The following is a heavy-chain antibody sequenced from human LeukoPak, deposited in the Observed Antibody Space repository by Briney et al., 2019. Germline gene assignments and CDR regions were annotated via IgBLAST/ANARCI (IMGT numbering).Heavy chain of an antibody. CDR2: INPNSGGT. D-gene: IGHD3-22*01. J-gene: IGHJ4*02. Sequence: GASVKVSCKASGYTFSGYYIHWVRQAPGQGLEWMGWINPNSGGTNYAQRFQGRVTMTRDTSISTAYMELSSLRSDDTAVYYCARAMGGDNSGYRPFDYRGQGTLVTVSS. CDR1: GYTFSGYY. CDR3: ARAMGGDNSGYRPFDY. V-gene: IGHV1-2*02.